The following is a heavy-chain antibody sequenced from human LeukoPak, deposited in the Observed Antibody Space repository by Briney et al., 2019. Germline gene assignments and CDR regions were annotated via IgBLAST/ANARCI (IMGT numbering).Heavy chain of an antibody. D-gene: IGHD2-2*01. V-gene: IGHV3-7*01. CDR2: IKQDGSEK. CDR1: GFTFSSYG. Sequence: GGSLRLSCAASGFTFSSYGIHWVRQAPGKGLEWVANIKQDGSEKYYVDSVKGRFTISRDNAKNSLYLQMNSLRAEDTAVYYCARDDCSSISCYHNWFDPWGQGTLVTVSS. J-gene: IGHJ5*02. CDR3: ARDDCSSISCYHNWFDP.